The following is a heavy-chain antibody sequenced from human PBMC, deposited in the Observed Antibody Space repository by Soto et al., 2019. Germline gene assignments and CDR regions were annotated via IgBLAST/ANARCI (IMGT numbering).Heavy chain of an antibody. V-gene: IGHV4-61*01. D-gene: IGHD1-7*01. CDR1: GGSVRDGSYY. Sequence: QVQLQESGPGLVKPSETLSLICTVSGGSVRDGSYYWAWLRQPPGKGLEWIGHIYHSGSTIYNPSLKSRVTISIGTSKSQFSLNLNSMTAADTAVYYCAGYNWNYYFDPWGQGSLVTVSS. J-gene: IGHJ5*02. CDR2: IYHSGST. CDR3: AGYNWNYYFDP.